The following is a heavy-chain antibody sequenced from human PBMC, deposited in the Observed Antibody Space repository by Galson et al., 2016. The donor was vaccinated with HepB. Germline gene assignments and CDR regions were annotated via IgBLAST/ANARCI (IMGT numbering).Heavy chain of an antibody. V-gene: IGHV4-39*01. CDR1: GGSVSTSTYC. Sequence: SETLSLTCTVSGGSVSTSTYCWDWVRQPPGQGLEWIGSICHNGNTYYNPSLKSRVAMSVDRSNNQVSLKLRSVTAADTAVYYCARHVVPEDAFNIWGQGTRVTVSS. CDR2: ICHNGNT. J-gene: IGHJ3*02. D-gene: IGHD2-21*01. CDR3: ARHVVPEDAFNI.